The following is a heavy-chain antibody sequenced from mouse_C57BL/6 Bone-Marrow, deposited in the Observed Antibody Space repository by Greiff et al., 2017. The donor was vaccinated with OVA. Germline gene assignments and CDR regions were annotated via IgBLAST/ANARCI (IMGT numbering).Heavy chain of an antibody. D-gene: IGHD1-1*01. CDR1: GYTFTSYW. CDR2: IDPSDSYT. V-gene: IGHV1-69*01. Sequence: VQLQQPGAELVMPGASVKLSCKASGYTFTSYWMHWVKQRPGQGLEWIGEIDPSDSYTNYNQKFKGKSTLTVDKSSSTAYMQLSSLTSEDSAVYYWARWDDYGSSYDYWGQGTTLTVSS. CDR3: ARWDDYGSSYDY. J-gene: IGHJ2*01.